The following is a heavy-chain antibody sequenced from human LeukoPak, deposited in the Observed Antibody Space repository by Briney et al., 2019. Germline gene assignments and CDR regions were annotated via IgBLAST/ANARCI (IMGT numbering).Heavy chain of an antibody. CDR3: ARNRLDSSGYKSDYYYMYV. CDR1: GYIFTSYW. J-gene: IGHJ6*03. V-gene: IGHV5-51*01. D-gene: IGHD3-22*01. Sequence: RGASLQISCKGSGYIFTSYWIGWVRQVPGKGLEWMGIIYPGDSDPRYSPSFQGQVTISPDKSISTAYLQWSSLKASDTAMYYCARNRLDSSGYKSDYYYMYVWGKGTTVTVSS. CDR2: IYPGDSDP.